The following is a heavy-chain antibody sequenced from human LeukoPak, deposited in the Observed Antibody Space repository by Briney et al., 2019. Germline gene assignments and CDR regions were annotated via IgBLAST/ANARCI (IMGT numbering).Heavy chain of an antibody. Sequence: PSQTLSLTCTVSGGSISSGGYYWSWIRQHPGKGLEWIGYIYYSGSTYYNPSLKSRVTISVDTSKNQFSLKLSSVTAADTAVYYCAGSGTRYYYDSSGYRLDYWGQGTLVTVSS. D-gene: IGHD3-22*01. CDR3: AGSGTRYYYDSSGYRLDY. CDR1: GGSISSGGYY. V-gene: IGHV4-31*03. J-gene: IGHJ4*02. CDR2: IYYSGST.